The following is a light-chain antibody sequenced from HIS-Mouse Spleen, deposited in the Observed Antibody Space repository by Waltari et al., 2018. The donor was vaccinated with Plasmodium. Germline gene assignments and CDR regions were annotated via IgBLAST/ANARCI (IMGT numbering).Light chain of an antibody. J-gene: IGKJ3*01. CDR2: RAS. CDR3: QQYNNWSFT. CDR1: QSVSSN. Sequence: EIVMPQSPATLSVSQGARATLSCRASQSVSSNLAWYQQKPGQAPRLLIYRASSRASGIPARFSGSGSGTEFTLTISSLQSEDFAVYYCQQYNNWSFTFGPGTKVDIK. V-gene: IGKV3-15*01.